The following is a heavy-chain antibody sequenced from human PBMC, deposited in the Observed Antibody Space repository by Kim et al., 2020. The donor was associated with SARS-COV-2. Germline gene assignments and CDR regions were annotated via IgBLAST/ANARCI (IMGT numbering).Heavy chain of an antibody. CDR3: ARQNSYGILTGYYVDQLGGFDY. D-gene: IGHD3-9*01. CDR1: GGSISSSSYY. J-gene: IGHJ4*02. V-gene: IGHV4-39*01. Sequence: SETLSLTCTVSGGSISSSSYYWGWIRQPPGKGLEWIGSIYYSGSTYYNPSLKSRVTISVDTSKNQFSLKLSSVTAADTAVYYCARQNSYGILTGYYVDQLGGFDYWGQGTLVTVSS. CDR2: IYYSGST.